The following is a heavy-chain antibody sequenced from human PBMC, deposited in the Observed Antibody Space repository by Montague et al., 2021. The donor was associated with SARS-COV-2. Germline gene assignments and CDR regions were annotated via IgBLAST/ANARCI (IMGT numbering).Heavy chain of an antibody. CDR2: MYHAGST. V-gene: IGHV4-4*02. CDR3: ARRGKNYGPFDY. D-gene: IGHD5-18*01. Sequence: SETLSLTCAVSGGSVSSSNWWTWVRQPPGKGLEWIGEMYHAGSTNYNPSLMSRVAISIDKSKNQFSLTLRSVIAADTAVYYCARRGKNYGPFDYWGQGTPVSVSS. CDR1: GGSVSSSNW. J-gene: IGHJ4*02.